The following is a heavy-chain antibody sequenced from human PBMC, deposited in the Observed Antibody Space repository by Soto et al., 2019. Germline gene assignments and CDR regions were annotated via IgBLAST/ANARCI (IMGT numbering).Heavy chain of an antibody. J-gene: IGHJ4*02. Sequence: EMQLVESGGGLVQPGGSLRLSCAASGFTFSSYWMNWVRQGPGKGLVWVSRINSEGSDTSYADSVKGRFTISRDNAKNTLYLQMNSLRAEDTAVYYCARLDSSSWAFDYWGQGTLVTVSS. CDR1: GFTFSSYW. CDR3: ARLDSSSWAFDY. D-gene: IGHD6-13*01. CDR2: INSEGSDT. V-gene: IGHV3-74*01.